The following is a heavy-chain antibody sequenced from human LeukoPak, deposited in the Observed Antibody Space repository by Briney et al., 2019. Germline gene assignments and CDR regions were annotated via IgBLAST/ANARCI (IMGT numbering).Heavy chain of an antibody. Sequence: GASVKVSCKASGYTLTTYYMHWVRQAPGQGLEWMGIIIPSDGRTTFSQNFQGRVTITRDTSTSTVYMELSSLTSEDTAVYYCARAGYDSSGYYPYYFDYWGQGTLVTVSS. CDR3: ARAGYDSSGYYPYYFDY. V-gene: IGHV1-46*01. CDR1: GYTLTTYY. D-gene: IGHD3-22*01. J-gene: IGHJ4*02. CDR2: IIPSDGRT.